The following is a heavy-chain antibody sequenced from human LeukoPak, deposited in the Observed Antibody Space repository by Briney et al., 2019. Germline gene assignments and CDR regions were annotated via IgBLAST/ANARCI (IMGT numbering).Heavy chain of an antibody. J-gene: IGHJ5*02. CDR1: GFSFGNYW. CDR2: IKQDGGEK. Sequence: GGSLRLSCEASGFSFGNYWMRWVRQAPGRGLEWVSNIKQDGGEKLYVDSVKGRFTISRDNAKNSLYLQMNSLRAEDTAVYYCAREREWELLDRWGQGTLVTVSS. D-gene: IGHD1-26*01. CDR3: AREREWELLDR. V-gene: IGHV3-7*01.